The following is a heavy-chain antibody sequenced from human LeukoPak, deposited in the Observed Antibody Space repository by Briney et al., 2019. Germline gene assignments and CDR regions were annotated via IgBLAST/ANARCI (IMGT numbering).Heavy chain of an antibody. V-gene: IGHV3-30*02. CDR3: AKDQSRYYYGSRAMDV. CDR2: XXYDGSNK. J-gene: IGHJ6*02. CDR1: GFTFSSYG. Sequence: GGSLRLSCAASGFTFSSYGXXXXXXXXXXXXXXXXXXXYDGSNKYYADSVKGRFTISRDNSKNTLYLQMNSLRAEDTAVYYCAKDQSRYYYGSRAMDVWGQGTTVTVSS. D-gene: IGHD3-10*01.